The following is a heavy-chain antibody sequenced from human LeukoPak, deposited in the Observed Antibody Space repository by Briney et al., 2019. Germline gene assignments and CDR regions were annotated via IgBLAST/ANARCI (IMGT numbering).Heavy chain of an antibody. CDR2: MNPNSGNT. Sequence: GASVKVSCKASGYTFTSYDINWVRQATGQGLEWMGWMNPNSGNTGYAQKFQGRVTITRNTSISTAYMELSSLRSEDTAVYYCARGPQGSGYYYFAYWGQGTLVTVSS. J-gene: IGHJ4*02. CDR3: ARGPQGSGYYYFAY. D-gene: IGHD3-22*01. CDR1: GYTFTSYD. V-gene: IGHV1-8*03.